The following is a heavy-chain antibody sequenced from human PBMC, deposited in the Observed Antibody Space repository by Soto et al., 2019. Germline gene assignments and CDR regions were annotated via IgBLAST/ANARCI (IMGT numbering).Heavy chain of an antibody. CDR2: ITAGGDTT. D-gene: IGHD2-21*02. CDR3: ARVPTTVPAVTEVYFDD. J-gene: IGHJ4*02. V-gene: IGHV3-23*01. Sequence: EVQLLESGGGLVQPGGSLRLSCSASGFTFSNYAMSWVRQAPGKGLQWISGITAGGDTTYYADSVKGRFTISRDNSKDTLFLQMYSLSDGDTAIFYCARVPTTVPAVTEVYFDDWGQGTLVTVSS. CDR1: GFTFSNYA.